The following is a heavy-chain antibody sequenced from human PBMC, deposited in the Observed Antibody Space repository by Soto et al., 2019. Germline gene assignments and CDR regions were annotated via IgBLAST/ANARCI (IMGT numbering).Heavy chain of an antibody. Sequence: ASVKVSCKASGGTFSSYTISWVRQAPGQGLEWMGRIIPILGIANYAQKFQGRVTITRDTSASTAYMELSSLRSEDTAVYYCASGELPRNWFDPWGQGTLVTVSS. J-gene: IGHJ5*02. CDR1: GGTFSSYT. V-gene: IGHV1-69*02. D-gene: IGHD1-26*01. CDR3: ASGELPRNWFDP. CDR2: IIPILGIA.